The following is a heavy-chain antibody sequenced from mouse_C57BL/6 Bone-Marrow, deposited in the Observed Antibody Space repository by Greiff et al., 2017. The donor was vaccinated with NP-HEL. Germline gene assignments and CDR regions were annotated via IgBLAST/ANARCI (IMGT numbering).Heavy chain of an antibody. J-gene: IGHJ3*01. D-gene: IGHD2-3*01. V-gene: IGHV1-55*01. CDR2: IYPGSGST. Sequence: QVQLQQSGAELVKPGASVKMSCKASGYTFTSYWITWVKQRPGQGLEWIGDIYPGSGSTNYNEKFKSKATLTVDTSSSTAYMQLSSLTSEDSAVYYCARRGIYDGYYVGFAYWGQGTLVTVSA. CDR3: ARRGIYDGYYVGFAY. CDR1: GYTFTSYW.